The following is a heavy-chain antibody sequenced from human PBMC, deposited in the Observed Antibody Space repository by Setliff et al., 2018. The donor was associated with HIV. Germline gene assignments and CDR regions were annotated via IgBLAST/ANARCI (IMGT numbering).Heavy chain of an antibody. J-gene: IGHJ3*02. CDR1: GFTFSSYA. CDR3: ARSKGHLYYDDDTGYVLRAFDI. Sequence: LRLSCAASGFTFSSYAMHWVRQVPGKGLEWVAVISYDGSNKYYADSVKGRLTISRDNSKNTLYLQRNSLRAEDTAVYCCARSKGHLYYDDDTGYVLRAFDIWGQGTMVTVSS. V-gene: IGHV3-30*04. D-gene: IGHD3-22*01. CDR2: ISYDGSNK.